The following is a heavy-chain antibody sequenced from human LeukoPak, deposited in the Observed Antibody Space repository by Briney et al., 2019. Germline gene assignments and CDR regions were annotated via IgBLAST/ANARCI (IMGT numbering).Heavy chain of an antibody. J-gene: IGHJ3*02. CDR2: IKQDGSEK. D-gene: IGHD5-18*01. Sequence: GGSLRLSCAASGFTFSSYWMSWVRQAPGKGLEWVANIKQDGSEKYYVDSVKGRFTISRDNAKNSLYLQMNGLRAEDTAVYYCARPGGYSYRYAFDIWGQGTMVTVSS. V-gene: IGHV3-7*01. CDR3: ARPGGYSYRYAFDI. CDR1: GFTFSSYW.